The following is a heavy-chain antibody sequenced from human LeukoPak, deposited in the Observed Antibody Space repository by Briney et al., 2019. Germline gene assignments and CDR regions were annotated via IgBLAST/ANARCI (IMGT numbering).Heavy chain of an antibody. CDR2: ISCDGPNR. CDR3: AKEKLPSGYSFLTDY. Sequence: GRSLRLSCAASGFTFSSYGMHWVRQARDKGLERGAVISCDGPNRYYADSVKGRFTISRDDSKDTLHLQMSSLRAEDTAVYYCAKEKLPSGYSFLTDYWGQGTLVTVSS. J-gene: IGHJ4*02. D-gene: IGHD5-18*01. V-gene: IGHV3-30*18. CDR1: GFTFSSYG.